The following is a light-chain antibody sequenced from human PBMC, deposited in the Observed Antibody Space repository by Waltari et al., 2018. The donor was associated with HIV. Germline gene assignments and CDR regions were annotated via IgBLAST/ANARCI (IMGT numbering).Light chain of an antibody. V-gene: IGLV2-14*03. CDR2: DVT. J-gene: IGLJ3*02. CDR3: SSYTSSSTWV. CDR1: SSDLGGYNY. Sequence: QSALTQPASVSGSPGQSITISCTGTSSDLGGYNYVSWYQQNPGKAPKLMIYDVTNRPSGVSNRFSGSKSGNTASLTISGLQVEDEADYYCSSYTSSSTWVFGGGTKLTVL.